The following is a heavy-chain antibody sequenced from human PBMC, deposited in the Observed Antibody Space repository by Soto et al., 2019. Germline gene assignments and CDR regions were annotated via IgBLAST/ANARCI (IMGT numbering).Heavy chain of an antibody. CDR1: GYSFAGYW. CDR3: ERQLWDSDSRTNYEFYYDS. CDR2: IDPSDSHT. Sequence: GESLKISCKGSGYSFAGYWITWVCQMPGKGLEWMGGIDPSDSHTYYSPFFLAHVTITAAKSVTTVFLQWSSLRASDTAMYYCERQLWDSDSRTNYEFYYDSSGQATGVTV. V-gene: IGHV5-10-1*01. J-gene: IGHJ4*02. D-gene: IGHD3-22*01.